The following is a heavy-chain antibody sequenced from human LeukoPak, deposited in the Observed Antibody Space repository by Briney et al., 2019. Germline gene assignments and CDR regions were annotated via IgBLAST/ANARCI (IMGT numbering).Heavy chain of an antibody. Sequence: PSETLSLTCTVSGGSISSGGYYWSWIRQHPGKGLEWIGYIYYSGSTYYNPSLKSRVTISVDTSKNQFSLKLSSVTAADTAVYYCGRSVTAGYRYGPLFDYWGQGTLVTVSS. CDR2: IYYSGST. J-gene: IGHJ4*02. V-gene: IGHV4-31*03. CDR1: GGSISSGGYY. D-gene: IGHD5-18*01. CDR3: GRSVTAGYRYGPLFDY.